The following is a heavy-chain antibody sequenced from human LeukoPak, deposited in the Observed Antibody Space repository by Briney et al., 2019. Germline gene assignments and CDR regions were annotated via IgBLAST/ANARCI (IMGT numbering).Heavy chain of an antibody. CDR1: GYTLTELS. Sequence: ASVKVSCKVSGYTLTELSMHWVRQAPGKGLEWMGGFDPEDGETIYAQKFQGRVTMTEDTSTDTAYMELSSLRSEDTAVYYCATRPYDSSGYRGDDYWGQGTLVNVSS. CDR2: FDPEDGET. V-gene: IGHV1-24*01. J-gene: IGHJ4*02. CDR3: ATRPYDSSGYRGDDY. D-gene: IGHD3-22*01.